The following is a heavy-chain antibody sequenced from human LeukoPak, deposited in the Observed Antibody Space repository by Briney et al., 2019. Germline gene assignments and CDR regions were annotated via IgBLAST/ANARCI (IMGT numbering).Heavy chain of an antibody. Sequence: GGSLRLSCAASGFTLSSYSMNWVRQAPGKGLEWVSSISSSSTYIFNADSVKGRFTISRDNAKNSLYLQMNSLSAEDTAVYYCARDLPSIATRPSWFDPWGQGTLVTVSS. CDR1: GFTLSSYS. J-gene: IGHJ5*02. V-gene: IGHV3-21*01. D-gene: IGHD6-6*01. CDR3: ARDLPSIATRPSWFDP. CDR2: ISSSSTYI.